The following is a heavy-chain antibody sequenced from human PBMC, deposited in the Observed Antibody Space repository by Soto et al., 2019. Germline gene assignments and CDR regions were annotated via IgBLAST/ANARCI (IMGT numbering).Heavy chain of an antibody. D-gene: IGHD2-21*02. CDR1: GFTFSSYG. J-gene: IGHJ6*02. Sequence: QVQLVESGGGVVQPGRSLRLSCAASGFTFSSYGMHWVRQAPGKGLEWVAVIWYDGSNKYYADSVKGRFTISRDNSKNTLYLQMNSLRAEDTAVYYCARAYCGGDCYAIYYYYGMDVWGQGTTVTVSS. CDR3: ARAYCGGDCYAIYYYYGMDV. CDR2: IWYDGSNK. V-gene: IGHV3-33*01.